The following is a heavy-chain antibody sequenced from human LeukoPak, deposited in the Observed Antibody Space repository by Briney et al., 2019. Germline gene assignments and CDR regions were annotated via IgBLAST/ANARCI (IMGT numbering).Heavy chain of an antibody. CDR2: IYYSGST. CDR1: GGSISSNY. V-gene: IGHV4-59*08. D-gene: IGHD3-22*01. Sequence: SETLSLTCSVSGGSISSNYWSWFRQPPGKGPEWIGYIYYSGSTTYNPSLKSRVTISVDTSKTQFSLKLTSVTAADTAVYYCAKYRSTSGYVDSWGQGTLVTVSS. J-gene: IGHJ4*02. CDR3: AKYRSTSGYVDS.